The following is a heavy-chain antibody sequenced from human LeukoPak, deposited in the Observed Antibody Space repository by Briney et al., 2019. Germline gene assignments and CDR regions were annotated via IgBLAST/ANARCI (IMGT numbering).Heavy chain of an antibody. CDR3: ARADPRGYSYHDYDMDV. D-gene: IGHD5-18*01. J-gene: IGHJ6*03. V-gene: IGHV4-38-2*02. CDR2: IYHSGST. Sequence: SETLSLTCTVSGYSISSGYYWGWIRQPPGKGLEWIGSIYHSGSTYYNPSLKSRVTISVGTSKNQFSLKLSSVTAADTAVYYCARADPRGYSYHDYDMDVWGKGTTVTVSS. CDR1: GYSISSGYY.